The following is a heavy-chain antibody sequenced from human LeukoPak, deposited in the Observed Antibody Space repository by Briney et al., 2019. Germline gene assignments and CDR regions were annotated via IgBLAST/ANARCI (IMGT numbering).Heavy chain of an antibody. V-gene: IGHV4-31*03. CDR1: GGSISSGGYY. D-gene: IGHD3-10*02. Sequence: SQTLSLTCTVSGGSISSGGYYWSWIRQHPGKGLEWIGYIYYSGSTYYNPSLKSRVTISVDTSKNQFSLKLSSVTAADTAVYYCASLYLMAYVSPERDYWGQGTLVTVSS. CDR2: IYYSGST. CDR3: ASLYLMAYVSPERDY. J-gene: IGHJ4*02.